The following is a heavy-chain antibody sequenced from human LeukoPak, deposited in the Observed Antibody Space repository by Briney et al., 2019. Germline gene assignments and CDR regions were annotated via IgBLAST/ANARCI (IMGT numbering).Heavy chain of an antibody. D-gene: IGHD2-2*01. CDR1: GGSISSYY. CDR3: ARTLRGRLLSVYYFDY. Sequence: TLSLTCTVSGGSISSYYWRWIRQPPGKGLEWIGYIYYSGSTNYNLSLKSRVTKSVDKSKNQFSLKLSSVTAADTAVYYCARTLRGRLLSVYYFDYWGQGTLVTVSS. J-gene: IGHJ4*02. V-gene: IGHV4-59*01. CDR2: IYYSGST.